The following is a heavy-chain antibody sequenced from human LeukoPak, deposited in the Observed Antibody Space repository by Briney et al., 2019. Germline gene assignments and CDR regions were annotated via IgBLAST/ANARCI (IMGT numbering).Heavy chain of an antibody. J-gene: IGHJ4*02. Sequence: GGSLRLSCAASGFTFSSYWMSWVRQAPGKGLEWVASIKQGGSEKYYVDSVKGRFTISRDSAKNSLYLQMNSLRAEDTAVYYCARGFDGDSLFDYWGQGTLVTVSP. V-gene: IGHV3-7*01. CDR1: GFTFSSYW. CDR3: ARGFDGDSLFDY. CDR2: IKQGGSEK. D-gene: IGHD4-17*01.